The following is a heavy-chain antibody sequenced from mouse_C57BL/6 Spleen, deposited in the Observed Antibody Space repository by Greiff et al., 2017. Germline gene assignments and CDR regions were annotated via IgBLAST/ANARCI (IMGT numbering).Heavy chain of an antibody. CDR2: FYPGSGST. CDR3: ARAGYCFDY. D-gene: IGHD4-1*01. CDR1: GYTFTSYW. V-gene: IGHV1-55*01. J-gene: IGHJ2*01. Sequence: VQLQQPGAELVKPGASVKMSCKASGYTFTSYWITWVKQRPGQGLEWIGDFYPGSGSTNYNEKFKSKTTLTVVTSSSTAYMQLSSLTSEDSAVYYGARAGYCFDYWGQGTTLTVSS.